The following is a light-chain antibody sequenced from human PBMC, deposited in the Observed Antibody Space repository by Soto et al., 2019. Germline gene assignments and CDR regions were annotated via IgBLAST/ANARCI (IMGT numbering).Light chain of an antibody. Sequence: DIVMSQSPDSLAVSLGERATINCKSSQSLLFKSDNNNYLAWYQQKPGQPPQLLIYWASTRESGVPHRFSGSGSGTDFTLIISDLQAEDVAIYYCQQYYTTVPAFGGGTTVEIK. J-gene: IGKJ4*01. CDR2: WAS. V-gene: IGKV4-1*01. CDR3: QQYYTTVPA. CDR1: QSLLFKSDNNNY.